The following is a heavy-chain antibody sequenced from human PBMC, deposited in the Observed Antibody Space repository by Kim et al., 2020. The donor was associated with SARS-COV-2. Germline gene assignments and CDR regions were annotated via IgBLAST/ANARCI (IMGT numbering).Heavy chain of an antibody. J-gene: IGHJ4*02. CDR1: GFTFIGHA. D-gene: IGHD2-2*03. CDR2: IDGSDGTT. Sequence: GGSLRLSCTTSGFTFIGHAMSWVRQAPGQGLEWVSSIDGSDGTTYYVDSVKGRFTISRDDAKNTLYLQMRALRADDTATYYCMKGGWGWIWDHWGQGTLVTLPS. CDR3: MKGGWGWIWDH. V-gene: IGHV3-23*01.